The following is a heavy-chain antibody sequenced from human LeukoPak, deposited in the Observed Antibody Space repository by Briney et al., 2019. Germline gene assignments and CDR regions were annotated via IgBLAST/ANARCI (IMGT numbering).Heavy chain of an antibody. Sequence: SETLSLTCTVSGGSMSSYYWSWIRQPPGKGLEWIGYTYYSGSTHYNPFLKSRVTISVDTSKNQFSLKLNSLTAADTAVYYCAASSTDAFDIWGQGTMVTVSS. CDR2: TYYSGST. CDR3: AASSTDAFDI. V-gene: IGHV4-59*12. CDR1: GGSMSSYY. J-gene: IGHJ3*02.